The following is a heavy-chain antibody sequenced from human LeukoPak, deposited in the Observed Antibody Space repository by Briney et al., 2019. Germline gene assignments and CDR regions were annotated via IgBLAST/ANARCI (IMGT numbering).Heavy chain of an antibody. D-gene: IGHD3-22*01. V-gene: IGHV4-59*01. CDR2: IYYSGST. CDR1: GGSISSYY. J-gene: IGHJ4*02. Sequence: SETLSLTCTVSGGSISSYYWSWIRQPPGKGLEWSGYIYYSGSTNYNPSLKSRVTISVDTSKNQFSLKLSSVTAADTAVYYCARGAMIGIPYFDYWGQGTLVTVSS. CDR3: ARGAMIGIPYFDY.